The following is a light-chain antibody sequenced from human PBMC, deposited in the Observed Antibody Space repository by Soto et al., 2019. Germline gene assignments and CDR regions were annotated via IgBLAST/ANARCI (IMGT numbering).Light chain of an antibody. J-gene: IGKJ4*01. CDR1: ESISRDY. Sequence: EIVLTQSPGTLSLSPGQRATLSCRASESISRDYLAWYQQRLGQAPRLLIYGASSGATGIPDRFSGSGSGTDFTLTISRLEPEDFAVYYCHQRSNWPPFTFGGGTKVEI. CDR2: GAS. CDR3: HQRSNWPPFT. V-gene: IGKV3D-20*02.